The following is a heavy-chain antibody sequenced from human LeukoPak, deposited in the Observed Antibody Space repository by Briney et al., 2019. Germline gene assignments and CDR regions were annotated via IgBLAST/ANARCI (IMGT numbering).Heavy chain of an antibody. CDR1: GFTFSNYP. CDR3: AKGNTITPDY. CDR2: ITSDGSRT. Sequence: GGSLRLSCAASGFTFSNYPMNWVRQAQGKGLEWVSAITSDGSRTYNADSVKGRFTISRDNSKNTLYLQMNGLRADDTAVYYCAKGNTITPDYWGQGTLVTVSS. V-gene: IGHV3-23*01. J-gene: IGHJ4*02. D-gene: IGHD1-14*01.